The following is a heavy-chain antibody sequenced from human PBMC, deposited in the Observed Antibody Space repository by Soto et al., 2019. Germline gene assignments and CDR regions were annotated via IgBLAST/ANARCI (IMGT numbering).Heavy chain of an antibody. D-gene: IGHD3-3*01. CDR1: GDSVSSNSAA. J-gene: IGHJ6*02. Sequence: PSQTLSLTCAISGDSVSSNSAAWNWIRQSPSRGLGWLGRTYYRSKWYNDYAVSVKSRITINPDTSKNQFSLQLNSVTPEDTAVYYCEGRYDFWSGYQGGGMDVWGQGTTVTVSS. CDR3: EGRYDFWSGYQGGGMDV. V-gene: IGHV6-1*01. CDR2: TYYRSKWYN.